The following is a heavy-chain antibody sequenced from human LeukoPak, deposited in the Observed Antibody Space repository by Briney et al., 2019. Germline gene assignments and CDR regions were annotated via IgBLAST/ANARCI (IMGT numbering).Heavy chain of an antibody. V-gene: IGHV1-18*01. Sequence: ASVEVSCKASGYTFTSYGISWVRQAPGQGLEWMGWISAHNGNTNYAQKLQGRVTMTTDTSTSTAYMELRSLRSDDTAVYYCARYYDFWSGYITTQYYYYGMDVWGQGTTVTVSS. J-gene: IGHJ6*02. D-gene: IGHD3-3*01. CDR3: ARYYDFWSGYITTQYYYYGMDV. CDR2: ISAHNGNT. CDR1: GYTFTSYG.